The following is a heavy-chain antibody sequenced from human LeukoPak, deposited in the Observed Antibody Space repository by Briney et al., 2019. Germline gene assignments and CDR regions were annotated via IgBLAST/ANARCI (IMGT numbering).Heavy chain of an antibody. CDR1: GGSISSYY. D-gene: IGHD1-7*01. V-gene: IGHV4-4*07. J-gene: IGHJ5*02. CDR2: IYTSGST. Sequence: SETLSLTCTVSGGSISSYYWSWIRQPAGKGLEWIGRIYTSGSTNYNPSLTSRVTMSVDTSKNQFSLKLSSVTAADTAVYYCARASVELSSDWFDPWGQGTLVTVSS. CDR3: ARASVELSSDWFDP.